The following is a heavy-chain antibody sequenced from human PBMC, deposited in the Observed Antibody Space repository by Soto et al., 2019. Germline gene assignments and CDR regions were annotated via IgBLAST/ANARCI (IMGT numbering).Heavy chain of an antibody. Sequence: GGSLRLSCAASGFTFENFGMSWVRQAPGKGLEWISSISGSGLNKYYADSVKGRFTISRDNSKNTVYLELSNLRAEDTAVYHCAKNQGVELVPLATVDWFDPWGQGSVLTVSS. CDR3: AKNQGVELVPLATVDWFDP. CDR1: GFTFENFG. D-gene: IGHD1-26*01. CDR2: ISGSGLNK. J-gene: IGHJ5*02. V-gene: IGHV3-23*01.